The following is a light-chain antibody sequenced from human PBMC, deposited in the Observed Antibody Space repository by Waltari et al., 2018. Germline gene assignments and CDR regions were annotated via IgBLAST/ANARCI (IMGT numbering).Light chain of an antibody. J-gene: IGKJ1*01. V-gene: IGKV1-9*01. CDR1: QAISGY. CDR3: QQYMTNSWT. Sequence: NQLTQSPSSLSASVGDRVTITCRASQAISGYLAWYQQKPGKAPKLLIYAASTLQSGVPSRFSGSGSGTEFTLTISSLQPEDFATYYCQQYMTNSWTFGQGTRVEVK. CDR2: AAS.